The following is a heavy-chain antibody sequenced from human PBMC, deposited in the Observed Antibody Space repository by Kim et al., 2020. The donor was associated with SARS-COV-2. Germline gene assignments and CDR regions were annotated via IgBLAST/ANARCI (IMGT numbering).Heavy chain of an antibody. V-gene: IGHV3-7*03. D-gene: IGHD1-26*01. CDR3: AKNMDGSYYFQDD. J-gene: IGHJ4*02. CDR2: IKQDGSEN. Sequence: GGSLRLSCVASKFTFSNYWMSWVRQAPGKGLEWVANIKQDGSENYYADSVKGRFTISRDNAKNSLYLQLNSLRVDDTAVYYCAKNMDGSYYFQDDWGQGT. CDR1: KFTFSNYW.